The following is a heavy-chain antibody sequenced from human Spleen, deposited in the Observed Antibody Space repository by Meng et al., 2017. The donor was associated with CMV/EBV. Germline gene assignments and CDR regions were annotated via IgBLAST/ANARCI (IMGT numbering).Heavy chain of an antibody. Sequence: FSTSSMTWVPHAPGNGLQFVSSLSSISSFLSYADSVKRRFTISRDNATISLSLQMHTLRAEDAAVYYCARSEFMIAFGGLPLYYFDYWGQGTLVTVSS. CDR3: ARSEFMIAFGGLPLYYFDY. D-gene: IGHD3-16*01. CDR1: FSTSS. V-gene: IGHV3-21*01. CDR2: LSSISSFL. J-gene: IGHJ4*02.